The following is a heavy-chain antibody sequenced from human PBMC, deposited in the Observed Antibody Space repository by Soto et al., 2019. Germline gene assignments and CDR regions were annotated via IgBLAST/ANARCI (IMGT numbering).Heavy chain of an antibody. J-gene: IGHJ3*02. D-gene: IGHD3-10*01. CDR2: RYNSGST. CDR3: ARDRITMANDAFDI. CDR1: GGSIIYYY. Sequence: GTLSLTCTVSGGSIIYYYWSWIRQPAGKGLEWLGRRYNSGSTKYNPSLKSRVSMSVDTSKNQFSLNLTSVTAADTAFYYCARDRITMANDAFDIWGQGTMVTVSS. V-gene: IGHV4-4*07.